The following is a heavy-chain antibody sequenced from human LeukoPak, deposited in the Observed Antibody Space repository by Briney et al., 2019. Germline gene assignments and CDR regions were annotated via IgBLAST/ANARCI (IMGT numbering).Heavy chain of an antibody. CDR1: GGSISSYY. CDR2: IYYSGST. J-gene: IGHJ4*02. D-gene: IGHD5-24*01. CDR3: ARLGRDDYNIDY. V-gene: IGHV4-59*08. Sequence: SETLSLTCTVSGGSISSYYWSWIRQPPGKGLEWIGYIYYSGSTNYNPSLKSRVTISVDTSKNQFSLKVNSVNAADTAVYYCARLGRDDYNIDYWGQGTLVTVSS.